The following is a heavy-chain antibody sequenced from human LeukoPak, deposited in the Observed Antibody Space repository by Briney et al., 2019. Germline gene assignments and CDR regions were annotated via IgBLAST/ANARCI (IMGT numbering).Heavy chain of an antibody. CDR3: ASDYGD. Sequence: SETLSLTCTVSGGSIGSYYWSWIRQPAGKGLEWIGRIYSSGSTNYNPSLKSRVTISVDKSRNQFSLKLSSVTAADTAVYYCASDYGDWGQGTLVTVSS. CDR2: IYSSGST. V-gene: IGHV4-4*07. J-gene: IGHJ4*02. D-gene: IGHD4-17*01. CDR1: GGSIGSYY.